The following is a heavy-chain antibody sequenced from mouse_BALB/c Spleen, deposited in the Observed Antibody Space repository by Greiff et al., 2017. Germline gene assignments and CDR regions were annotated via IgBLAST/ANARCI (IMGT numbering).Heavy chain of an antibody. Sequence: EVQLQQSGPELVKPGASVKISCKASGYTFTDYNMHWVKQSHGKSLEWIGYIYPYNGGTGYNQKFKSKATLTVDNSSSTAYMELRSLTSEDSAVYYCARSRIFYGSSYWYFDVWGAGTTVTVSS. D-gene: IGHD1-1*01. J-gene: IGHJ1*01. CDR1: GYTFTDYN. CDR3: ARSRIFYGSSYWYFDV. CDR2: IYPYNGGT. V-gene: IGHV1S29*02.